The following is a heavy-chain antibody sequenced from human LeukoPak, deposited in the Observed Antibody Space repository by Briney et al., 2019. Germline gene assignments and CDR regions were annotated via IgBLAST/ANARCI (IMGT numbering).Heavy chain of an antibody. Sequence: SETLSLTCTVSGGSISSGDYYWSWIRQPPGKGLEWIGYIYYSGSTYYNPSLKSRVTISVDKSKNQFSLKLSSVTAADTAVYYCARGSATVTTPGAFDIWGQGTMVTVSS. D-gene: IGHD4-17*01. CDR3: ARGSATVTTPGAFDI. J-gene: IGHJ3*02. CDR1: GGSISSGDYY. V-gene: IGHV4-30-4*08. CDR2: IYYSGST.